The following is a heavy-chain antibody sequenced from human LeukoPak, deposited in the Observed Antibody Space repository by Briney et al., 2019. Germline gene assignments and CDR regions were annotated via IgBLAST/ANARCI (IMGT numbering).Heavy chain of an antibody. V-gene: IGHV3-53*01. Sequence: GGSLRLSCAASGFTFSSYIMNGGRHAPGEGLEWVSVIYIGGSTYYADSVKGRVTISRDNSKSTLYIHMNSLRAEDTAVYYCARAKPKNMVRGLIMRRESRYYFDYWGQGTLVTVSS. CDR3: ARAKPKNMVRGLIMRRESRYYFDY. J-gene: IGHJ4*02. D-gene: IGHD3-10*01. CDR2: IYIGGST. CDR1: GFTFSSYI.